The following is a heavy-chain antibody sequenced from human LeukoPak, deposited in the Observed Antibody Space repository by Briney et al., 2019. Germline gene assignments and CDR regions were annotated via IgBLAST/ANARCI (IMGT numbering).Heavy chain of an antibody. J-gene: IGHJ6*03. CDR2: ISYDGSNK. Sequence: GGSLRLSCAASGFTFSSYGMHWVRQAPGKGLEWVAVISYDGSNKYYADSVKGRFTISRDNSKNTLYLQMNSLRAEDTAVYYCARAGSAAAGTYYYYMDVWGKGTTVTVS. D-gene: IGHD6-13*01. CDR3: ARAGSAAAGTYYYYMDV. V-gene: IGHV3-30*03. CDR1: GFTFSSYG.